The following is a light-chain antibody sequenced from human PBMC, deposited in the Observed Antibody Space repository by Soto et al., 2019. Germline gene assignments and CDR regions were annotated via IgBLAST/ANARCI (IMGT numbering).Light chain of an antibody. J-gene: IGKJ4*01. V-gene: IGKV1-33*01. CDR2: NAS. Sequence: DVQLPHPPPSLPPLLGARATILCQRSQTISNYLNWFQLKPGKAPKPLIHNASNSETGVPSRFSGSGSGTDFTFTISSLQPEDIATYYCQQYDNLPLTFGGGTKVEIK. CDR3: QQYDNLPLT. CDR1: QTISNY.